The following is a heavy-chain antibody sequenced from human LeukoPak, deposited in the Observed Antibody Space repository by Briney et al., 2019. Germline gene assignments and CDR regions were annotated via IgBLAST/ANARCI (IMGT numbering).Heavy chain of an antibody. CDR3: ATGRKYGSGSYLDY. V-gene: IGHV1-69-2*01. CDR2: VDPEDGET. J-gene: IGHJ4*02. D-gene: IGHD3-10*01. CDR1: GYTFTDYY. Sequence: ATVKISCKVSGYTFTDYYMHWVQQAPGKGLESMGLVDPEDGETIYAEKFQGTVTITADTSTDTAYMELSSLRSEDTAVYYCATGRKYGSGSYLDYWGQGTLVTVSS.